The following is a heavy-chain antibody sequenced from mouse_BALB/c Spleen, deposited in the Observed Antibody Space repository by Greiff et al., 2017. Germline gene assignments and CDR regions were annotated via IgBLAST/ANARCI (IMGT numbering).Heavy chain of an antibody. J-gene: IGHJ2*01. D-gene: IGHD2-4*01. CDR1: GYAFTSYN. CDR2: IDPYNGGT. Sequence: LQESGPELVKPGASVKVSCKASGYAFTSYNMYWVKQSHGKSLEWIGYIDPYNGGTSYNQKFKGKATLTVDKSSSTAYMHLNSLTSEDSAVYYCARTFYYDYDGFDYWGQGTTLTVSS. V-gene: IGHV1S135*01. CDR3: ARTFYYDYDGFDY.